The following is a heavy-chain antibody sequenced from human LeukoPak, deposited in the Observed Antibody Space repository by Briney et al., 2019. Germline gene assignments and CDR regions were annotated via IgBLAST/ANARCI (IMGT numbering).Heavy chain of an antibody. Sequence: TSETLSLTCAVYGGSFSGYYWSWIRQPPGKGLEWIGEINHSGSTNYNPSLKSRVTISVDTSKNQFSLKLSSVTAADTAVYYCARVYYSTADWGQGTLVTVSS. CDR3: ARVYYSTAD. J-gene: IGHJ4*02. D-gene: IGHD3-10*01. CDR2: INHSGST. CDR1: GGSFSGYY. V-gene: IGHV4-34*01.